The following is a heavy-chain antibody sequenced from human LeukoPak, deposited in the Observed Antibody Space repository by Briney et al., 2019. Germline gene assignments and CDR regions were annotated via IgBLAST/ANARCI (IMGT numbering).Heavy chain of an antibody. D-gene: IGHD3-16*02. V-gene: IGHV3-30*18. J-gene: IGHJ4*02. CDR2: ISYDGSNE. CDR1: GFTFSSYG. Sequence: GRSLRLSCVASGFTFSSYGMHWVRQAPGKGLEWVAFISYDGSNENIADSVKGRFIISRDNSKNTLYLQMNSLRAEDTAVYYCAKGPAPRLGEFSYHALVDYWGQGTLVTVCS. CDR3: AKGPAPRLGEFSYHALVDY.